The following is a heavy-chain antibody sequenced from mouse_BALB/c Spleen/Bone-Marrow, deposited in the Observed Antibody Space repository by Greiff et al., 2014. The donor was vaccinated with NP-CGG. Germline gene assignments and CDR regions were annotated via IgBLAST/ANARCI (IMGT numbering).Heavy chain of an antibody. CDR2: ISDGGSYT. J-gene: IGHJ3*01. V-gene: IGHV5-4*02. Sequence: DVMLVESGGGLVKPGGSLKLSCAASGFTFSDYYMYWVRQTPEKRLEWVATISDGGSYTYYPDSVKGRFTISRDNAKNNLYLQMSSLKSEDTAMYYCARGLITTATSFAYWGQGTLVTVSA. D-gene: IGHD1-2*01. CDR3: ARGLITTATSFAY. CDR1: GFTFSDYY.